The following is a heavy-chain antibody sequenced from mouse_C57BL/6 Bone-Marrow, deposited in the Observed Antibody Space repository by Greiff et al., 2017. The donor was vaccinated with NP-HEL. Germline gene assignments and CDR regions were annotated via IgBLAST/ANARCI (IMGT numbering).Heavy chain of an antibody. J-gene: IGHJ2*01. CDR1: GYSFTSYY. V-gene: IGHV1-66*01. Sequence: VKLMESGPELVKPGASVKISCKASGYSFTSYYIHWVKQRPGQGLEWIGWIYPGSGNTKYNEKFKGKATLTADTSSSTAYMQLSSLTSEDSAVYYCARGLYYFDYWGQGTTLTVSS. CDR2: IYPGSGNT. CDR3: ARGLYYFDY.